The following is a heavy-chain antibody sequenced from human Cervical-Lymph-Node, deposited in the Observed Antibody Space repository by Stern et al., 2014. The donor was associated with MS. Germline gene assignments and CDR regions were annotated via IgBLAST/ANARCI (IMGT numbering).Heavy chain of an antibody. J-gene: IGHJ4*02. CDR2: INPGDGST. Sequence: QVQLVQSGAEVKKPGTSVKISCKPSGYIFSNYYINWVRQAPGLGLEWMGIINPGDGSTRYAQKFQGRVTVTSDMSTRTVYMEVNRLTSEDTAIFYCARDVKIGATQAYPFDYWGQGTLVTVSS. V-gene: IGHV1-46*01. CDR3: ARDVKIGATQAYPFDY. CDR1: GYIFSNYY. D-gene: IGHD1-26*01.